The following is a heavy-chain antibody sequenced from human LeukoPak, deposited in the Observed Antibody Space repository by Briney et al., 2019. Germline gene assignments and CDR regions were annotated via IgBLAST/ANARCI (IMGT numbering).Heavy chain of an antibody. CDR2: IKSKTDGGTP. D-gene: IGHD5-12*01. V-gene: IGHV3-15*01. CDR3: ILPTI. J-gene: IGHJ4*02. Sequence: TGGSLRLSCVTSGFTFSNAWISWVRQAPGKGLEWVGRIKSKTDGGTPDYAAPVKGRFTISRDDSKNTLYLQMNSLKTEDTAVYYCILPTIWGQGTLVTVSS. CDR1: GFTFSNAW.